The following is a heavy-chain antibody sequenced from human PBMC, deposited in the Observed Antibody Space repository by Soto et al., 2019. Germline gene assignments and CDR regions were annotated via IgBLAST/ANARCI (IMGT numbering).Heavy chain of an antibody. V-gene: IGHV3-21*01. CDR2: ISSSRSYI. D-gene: IGHD6-13*01. Sequence: GGSLRLSCAASGFTFSSYSMNWVRQAPGKGLEWVSSISSSRSYIYYADSVKGRFTISRDNAKNSLYLQMNGLSAEDTAVYYCARYRGYSSSWYFDYWGQGTLVTVSS. CDR1: GFTFSSYS. J-gene: IGHJ4*02. CDR3: ARYRGYSSSWYFDY.